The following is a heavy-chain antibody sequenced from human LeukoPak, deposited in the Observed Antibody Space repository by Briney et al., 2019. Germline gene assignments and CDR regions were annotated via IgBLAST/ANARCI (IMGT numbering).Heavy chain of an antibody. J-gene: IGHJ4*02. Sequence: GGSLRLSCAASGFTFSSSAMSWVRQVPGKGLEWVSAISKSGTYIKYADSVKGRFTVSRDNAKNSLFLQMSSLRVEDTAVYYCAREVVIVVEPAANTIDYWGQGTRVTVSS. D-gene: IGHD2-2*01. CDR2: ISKSGTYI. CDR1: GFTFSSSA. V-gene: IGHV3-21*01. CDR3: AREVVIVVEPAANTIDY.